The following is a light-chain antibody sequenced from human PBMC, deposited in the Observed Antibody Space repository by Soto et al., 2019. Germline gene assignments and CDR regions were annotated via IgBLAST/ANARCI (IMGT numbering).Light chain of an antibody. J-gene: IGLJ3*02. CDR2: STN. CDR3: VLYVGSGIWV. V-gene: IGLV8-61*01. CDR1: SGSVSTSYY. Sequence: QAVVTQEPSFSVSPGGTVTLTCGLTSGSVSTSYYPSWYQQTPGQAPRTLIYSTNIRSSGVPDRFSGSILGNKAALTITGAQAEDESEYYCVLYVGSGIWVFGGGTQLTVL.